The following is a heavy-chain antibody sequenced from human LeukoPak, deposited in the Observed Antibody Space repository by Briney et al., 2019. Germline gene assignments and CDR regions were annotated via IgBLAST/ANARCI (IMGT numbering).Heavy chain of an antibody. Sequence: PGGSLRLSCAASGFTFSTYWMSWVRQAPGKGLEWVANIKEDGTEQYYVDSVRGRFTISRDNAKNSLYLRMNSLRAEDTAVYYCARLPLTRAFDIYGQGTMVTVSS. D-gene: IGHD1-26*01. CDR2: IKEDGTEQ. V-gene: IGHV3-7*03. CDR1: GFTFSTYW. CDR3: ARLPLTRAFDI. J-gene: IGHJ3*02.